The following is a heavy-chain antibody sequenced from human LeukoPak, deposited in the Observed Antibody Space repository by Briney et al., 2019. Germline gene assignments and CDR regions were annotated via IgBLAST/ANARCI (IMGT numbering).Heavy chain of an antibody. CDR2: ISSSSSTI. CDR3: AELGITMIGGV. Sequence: GGSLRLSCAASGFTFSSYSMNWVRQAPGKGLDWVSYISSSSSTIYYADSVKGRFTISRGNAKNSLYLQMNSLRAEDTAVYYCAELGITMIGGVWGKGTTVTISS. J-gene: IGHJ6*04. D-gene: IGHD3-10*02. V-gene: IGHV3-48*04. CDR1: GFTFSSYS.